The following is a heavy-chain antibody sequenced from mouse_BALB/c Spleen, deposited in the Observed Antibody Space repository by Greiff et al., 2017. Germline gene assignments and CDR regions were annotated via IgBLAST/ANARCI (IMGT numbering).Heavy chain of an antibody. CDR1: GYTFTSYW. V-gene: IGHV1-69*02. D-gene: IGHD2-10*02. CDR3: AYGNYAMDY. J-gene: IGHJ4*01. Sequence: QVQLQQPGAELVKPGAPVKLSCKASGYTFTSYWMNWVKQRPGRGLEWIGRIDPSDSETHYNQKFKDKATLTVDKSSSTAYIQLSSLTSEDSAVYYCAYGNYAMDYGGQGTSVTVSS. CDR2: IDPSDSET.